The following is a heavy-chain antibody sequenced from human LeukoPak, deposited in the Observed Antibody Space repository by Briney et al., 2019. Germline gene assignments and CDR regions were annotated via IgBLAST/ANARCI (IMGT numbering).Heavy chain of an antibody. CDR1: GLNFDDSA. V-gene: IGHV3-43*02. CDR2: ISADGGST. Sequence: PGGSLRLSCVASGLNFDDSAMHWVRQAPGKGLERVSLISADGGSTFSADSVKGRFSISGDNSKNSLYLQMNSLRSGDTAMYYCAKESGKFDYWGQGTLVAVSS. J-gene: IGHJ4*02. CDR3: AKESGKFDY.